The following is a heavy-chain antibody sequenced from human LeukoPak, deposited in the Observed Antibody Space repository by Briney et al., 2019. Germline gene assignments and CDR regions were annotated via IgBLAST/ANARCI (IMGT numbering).Heavy chain of an antibody. V-gene: IGHV3-9*01. CDR1: GFTFDDYA. Sequence: GGSLRLSCAASGFTFDDYAMHWVRHAPGKGLEWVSGISWNSGSIGYADSVKGRFTISRDNAKNSLYLQMNSLRAEDTALYYCATGRKTADWGQGTLVTVSS. D-gene: IGHD1-14*01. J-gene: IGHJ4*02. CDR2: ISWNSGSI. CDR3: ATGRKTAD.